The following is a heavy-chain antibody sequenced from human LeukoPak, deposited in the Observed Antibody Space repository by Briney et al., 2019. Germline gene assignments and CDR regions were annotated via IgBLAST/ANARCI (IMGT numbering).Heavy chain of an antibody. Sequence: AAVKVSCKASRYTFTNYYMHWLRQAPGQGLEWMGIINPGDGGATYAQNSQGRVTMTRDTSTTTVYMELSSLRSVGTAVYYCARVGDSSGWFFDYWGQGTLVTVSS. CDR3: ARVGDSSGWFFDY. V-gene: IGHV1-46*01. D-gene: IGHD6-19*01. CDR1: RYTFTNYY. CDR2: INPGDGGA. J-gene: IGHJ4*02.